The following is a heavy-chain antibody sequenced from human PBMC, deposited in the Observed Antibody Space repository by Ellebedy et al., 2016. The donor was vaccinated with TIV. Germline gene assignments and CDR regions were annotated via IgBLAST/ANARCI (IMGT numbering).Heavy chain of an antibody. V-gene: IGHV4-39*01. D-gene: IGHD6-13*01. Sequence: MPSESLSLTCTVSGGSISSSSDYWAWIRQPPGKGLEWIGSIYYSGITYYNPSPKSRVTISVDTSKSQFSLKLTSVTAADTAVYYCTRHHSRSWYVAYWGQGTLVTVSS. CDR1: GGSISSSSDY. CDR3: TRHHSRSWYVAY. J-gene: IGHJ4*02. CDR2: IYYSGIT.